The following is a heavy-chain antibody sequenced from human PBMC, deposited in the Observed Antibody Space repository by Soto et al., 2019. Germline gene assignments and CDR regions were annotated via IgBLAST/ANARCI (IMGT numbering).Heavy chain of an antibody. CDR1: GFTFSSSA. CDR2: IVLGNGNT. V-gene: IGHV1-58*01. D-gene: IGHD6-19*01. CDR3: ATSIGNIGWYWLDT. Sequence: QMHLVQSGPEVKRPGTSLKVSCKASGFTFSSSAVQWVRQARGQPLEWIGWIVLGNGNTNYAQKFQQRVTITRDMYTSTAYMEVRSLTYEDTAVYYCATSIGNIGWYWLDTWGQGTLVTVSS. J-gene: IGHJ5*02.